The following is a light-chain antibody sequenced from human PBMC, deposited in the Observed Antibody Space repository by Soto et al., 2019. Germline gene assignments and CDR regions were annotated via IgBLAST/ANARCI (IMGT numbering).Light chain of an antibody. CDR1: QTINSR. CDR3: HQRQSWPRT. CDR2: HTS. V-gene: IGKV3-11*01. Sequence: EIVLTQSAASLCSYPGERASLXCRASQTINSRFAWYQHNPGKAPRHLIYHTSNRAKGSPARFSGSGSATDFTRTISSLEPEDFAVYYGHQRQSWPRTFGQGTKVDIK. J-gene: IGKJ1*01.